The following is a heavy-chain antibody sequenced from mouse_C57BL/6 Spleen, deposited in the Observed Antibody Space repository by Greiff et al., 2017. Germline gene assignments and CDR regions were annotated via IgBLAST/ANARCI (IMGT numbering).Heavy chain of an antibody. J-gene: IGHJ3*01. D-gene: IGHD1-1*01. CDR2: IDPENGDT. CDR3: TTGYYYGSRYAY. V-gene: IGHV14-4*01. Sequence: VQLQQSGAELVRPGASVKLSCTASGFNIKDDYMPWVKQRPEQGLEWIGWIDPENGDTEYASKFQGKATITADTSSNTAYLQLSSLTSEDTAVYYCTTGYYYGSRYAYWGQGTLVTVAA. CDR1: GFNIKDDY.